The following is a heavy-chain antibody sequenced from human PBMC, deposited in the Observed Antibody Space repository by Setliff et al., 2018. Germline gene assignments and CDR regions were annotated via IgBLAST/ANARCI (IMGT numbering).Heavy chain of an antibody. CDR3: ARMSGFQYIDV. CDR1: GDSISSRRNY. V-gene: IGHV4-61*09. D-gene: IGHD3-3*01. CDR2: IYSSWST. Sequence: SETLSLTCTVSGDSISSRRNYWGWFRQPAGKELEWIGQIYSSWSTNYNPSLKSRVTISLDTSKNQFSLSLTSVTAEDTAVYYCARMSGFQYIDVWDKGTTVTVSS. J-gene: IGHJ6*03.